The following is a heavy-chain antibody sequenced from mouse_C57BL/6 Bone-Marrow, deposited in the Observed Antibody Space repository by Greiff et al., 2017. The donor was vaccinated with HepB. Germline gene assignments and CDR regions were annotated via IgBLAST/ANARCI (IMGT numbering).Heavy chain of an antibody. CDR1: GFTFSSYG. D-gene: IGHD1-1*02. J-gene: IGHJ1*03. CDR2: ISSGGSYT. Sequence: EVQGVESGGDLVKPGGSLKLSCAASGFTFSSYGMSWVRQTPDKRLEWVATISSGGSYTYYPDSVKGRFTISRDNAKNTLYLQMSNLKSEDTAMYYCARVVVFYWYFDFWGTGTTVTVSS. CDR3: ARVVVFYWYFDF. V-gene: IGHV5-6*01.